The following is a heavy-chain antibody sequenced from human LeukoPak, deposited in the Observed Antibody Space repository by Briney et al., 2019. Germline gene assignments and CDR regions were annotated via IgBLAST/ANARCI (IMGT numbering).Heavy chain of an antibody. D-gene: IGHD2-15*01. J-gene: IGHJ4*02. CDR3: AREKVVAAPSFDY. Sequence: ASVKVSCKASGYTFTGYYMHWVRQAPGQGLEWMGWINPNSGGTNYAQKFQGRVTMTRDTSISTAYMELSRLRSDDTAVYYCAREKVVAAPSFDYWGQGTLVTVSS. CDR2: INPNSGGT. CDR1: GYTFTGYY. V-gene: IGHV1-2*02.